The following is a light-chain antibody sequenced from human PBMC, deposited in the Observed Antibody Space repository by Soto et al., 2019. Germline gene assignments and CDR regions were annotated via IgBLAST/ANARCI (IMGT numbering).Light chain of an antibody. CDR2: GPS. Sequence: EIVLTQSPATLSVSPGDRATLSCRASQSVSSNLAWYQQKPGQTPRLLIYGPSTRATGVPPRFSGSRSGTEFTLTISSLQSEDFAVYHCQQYYNWPPYTFGQGTKLDFK. CDR1: QSVSSN. V-gene: IGKV3-15*01. CDR3: QQYYNWPPYT. J-gene: IGKJ2*01.